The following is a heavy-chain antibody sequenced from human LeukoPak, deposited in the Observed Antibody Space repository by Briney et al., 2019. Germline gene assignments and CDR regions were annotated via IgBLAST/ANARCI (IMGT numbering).Heavy chain of an antibody. CDR3: ASSIVVVPAARESYYYMDV. J-gene: IGHJ6*03. CDR1: GGSISSGDYY. Sequence: PSETLSLTCTVSGGSISSGDYYWSWIRQPPGKGLEWIGYIYYSGSTYYNPSLKSRVTISVDTSKNQFSLKLSSVTAADTAVYYCASSIVVVPAARESYYYMDVWGKGTTVTVS. V-gene: IGHV4-30-4*08. D-gene: IGHD2-2*01. CDR2: IYYSGST.